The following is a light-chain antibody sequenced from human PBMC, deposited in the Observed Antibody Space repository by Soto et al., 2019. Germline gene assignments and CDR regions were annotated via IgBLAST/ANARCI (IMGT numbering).Light chain of an antibody. CDR1: QSVSSSY. J-gene: IGKJ1*01. CDR2: GAS. V-gene: IGKV3-20*01. CDR3: QQYGSSSWT. Sequence: EIVLTQSPCGLCFCPLERSTLSGRASQSVSSSYLAWYQQKPGQAPRLLIYGASSRATGIPDRFSGSGSGTDFTLTISRLEPEDFAVYYCQQYGSSSWTFGQGTKV.